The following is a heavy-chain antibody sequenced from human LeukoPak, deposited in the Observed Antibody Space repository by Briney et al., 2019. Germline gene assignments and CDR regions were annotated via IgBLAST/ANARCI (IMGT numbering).Heavy chain of an antibody. CDR3: ARGYFSKTDLDY. Sequence: PSETLSLTCTVSGGSISSYYWTWIRQPPGKGLEWIGYIYYSGTTNYNPSLKSRITISVDTSKNQFSLKLNSVTAADTAVYYCARGYFSKTDLDYWGQGTLVTVSS. J-gene: IGHJ4*02. D-gene: IGHD2-2*01. V-gene: IGHV4-59*01. CDR1: GGSISSYY. CDR2: IYYSGTT.